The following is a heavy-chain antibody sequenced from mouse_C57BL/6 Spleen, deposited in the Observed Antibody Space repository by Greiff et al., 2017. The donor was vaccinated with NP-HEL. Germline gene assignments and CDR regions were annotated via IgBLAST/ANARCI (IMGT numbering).Heavy chain of an antibody. CDR3: AREGYSNYFY. CDR1: GYSITSGYY. D-gene: IGHD2-5*01. CDR2: ISYDGSN. V-gene: IGHV3-6*01. J-gene: IGHJ2*01. Sequence: DVQLQESGPGLVKPSQSLSLTCSVTGYSITSGYYWNWIRQFPGNKLEWMGYISYDGSNNYNPSLKNRISITRDTSKNQFFLKLNSVTTEDTATYYCAREGYSNYFYWGQGTTLTVSS.